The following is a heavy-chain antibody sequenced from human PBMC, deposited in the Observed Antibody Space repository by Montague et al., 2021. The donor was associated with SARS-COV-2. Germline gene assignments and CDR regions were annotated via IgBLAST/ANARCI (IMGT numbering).Heavy chain of an antibody. CDR1: GTSFSGYY. CDR3: ARLRDGVVPSPILGVGHYYYYYYMDV. D-gene: IGHD3-10*01. V-gene: IGHV4-34*01. J-gene: IGHJ6*03. CDR2: INHGGST. Sequence: SETLSLTCAVHGTSFSGYYWNWIRQPPGKGLEWIGEINHGGSTKYSPSLKSRLTISADTSKNQFSLKLTSVAAADTAVYYCARLRDGVVPSPILGVGHYYYYYYMDVWGRGTTVNVSS.